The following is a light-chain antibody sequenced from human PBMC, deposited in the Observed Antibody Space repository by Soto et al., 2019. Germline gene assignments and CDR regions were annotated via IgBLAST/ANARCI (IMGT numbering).Light chain of an antibody. CDR1: QSISRW. J-gene: IGKJ1*01. CDR2: DAT. Sequence: DIQMTQSPSTLSASVLYIVTITFRASQSISRWLAWYQQKPGKAPKLLIHDATSLESGVPSRFSGSGSGTEFTLTISSLQPDDFATYYCKQYNSYETFGQGTKVDIK. V-gene: IGKV1-5*01. CDR3: KQYNSYET.